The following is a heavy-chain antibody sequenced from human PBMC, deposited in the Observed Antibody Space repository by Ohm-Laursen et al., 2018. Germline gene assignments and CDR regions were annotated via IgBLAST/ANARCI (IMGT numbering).Heavy chain of an antibody. CDR2: INPKTGGT. J-gene: IGHJ4*02. V-gene: IGHV1-2*02. Sequence: GSSVTVSCKASGYTFRGYYLHWLRQVPGQGLDWMGWINPKTGGTDYAPKFQGRFTLTIDTSISTGFMELSRLTSDDTAVYFCARDEPVTMVRGASDFWGQGTLVTVSS. D-gene: IGHD3-10*01. CDR1: GYTFRGYY. CDR3: ARDEPVTMVRGASDF.